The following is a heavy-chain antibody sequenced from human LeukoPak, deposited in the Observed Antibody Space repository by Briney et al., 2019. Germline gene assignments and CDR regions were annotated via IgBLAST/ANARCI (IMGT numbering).Heavy chain of an antibody. CDR1: GGSFSGYY. J-gene: IGHJ5*02. CDR3: ARDRLMAGTPTNWFDP. Sequence: SETLSLTCAVYGGSFSGYYWSWIRQPPGKGLEWIGYIYYSGSTNYNPSLKSRVTISVDTSKNQFSLKLSSVTAADTAVYYCARDRLMAGTPTNWFDPWGQGTLVTVSS. CDR2: IYYSGST. D-gene: IGHD6-19*01. V-gene: IGHV4-59*01.